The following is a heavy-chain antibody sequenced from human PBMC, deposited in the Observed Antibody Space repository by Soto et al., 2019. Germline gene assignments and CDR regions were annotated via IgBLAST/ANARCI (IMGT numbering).Heavy chain of an antibody. CDR1: GGTFSSYT. D-gene: IGHD2-21*02. CDR3: ARDGDCGGDCYLWN. CDR2: IIPILGIA. Sequence: QVQLVQSGAEVKKPGSSVKVSCKASGGTFSSYTISWVRQAPGQGLEWMGRIIPILGIANYAQKFQGRVTITADKSTSTAYMELSNLRSEDTAVYYCARDGDCGGDCYLWNWGQGTLVTVSS. J-gene: IGHJ4*02. V-gene: IGHV1-69*08.